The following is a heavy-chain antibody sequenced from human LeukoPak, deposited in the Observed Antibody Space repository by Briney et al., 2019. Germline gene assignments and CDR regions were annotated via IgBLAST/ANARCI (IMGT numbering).Heavy chain of an antibody. D-gene: IGHD5-18*01. V-gene: IGHV3-33*06. J-gene: IGHJ5*02. Sequence: GRSLRLSCAASGFTFSSHDMHWVRQAPGKGLEWVALIWYDGSKKYYADSVKGRFTISRDDSKNTLYLQMNSLRAEDTAMYYCAKDLSYGSNWFDPWGQGTLVTVSS. CDR1: GFTFSSHD. CDR3: AKDLSYGSNWFDP. CDR2: IWYDGSKK.